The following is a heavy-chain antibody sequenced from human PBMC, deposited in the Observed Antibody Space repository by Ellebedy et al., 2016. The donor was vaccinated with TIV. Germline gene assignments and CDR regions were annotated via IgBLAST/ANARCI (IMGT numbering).Heavy chain of an antibody. CDR2: INPNSGGT. Sequence: AASVKVSCKASGYTFTGYYMHWVRQAPGQGLEWMGWINPNSGGTNYAQKFQGRVTMTRDTSISTAYMELSRLRSDDTAVYYCARESIYGSGLGLTGDYWGQGTLVTVSS. CDR1: GYTFTGYY. V-gene: IGHV1-2*02. J-gene: IGHJ4*02. CDR3: ARESIYGSGLGLTGDY. D-gene: IGHD3-10*01.